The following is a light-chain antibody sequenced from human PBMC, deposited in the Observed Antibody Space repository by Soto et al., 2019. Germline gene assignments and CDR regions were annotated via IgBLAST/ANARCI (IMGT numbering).Light chain of an antibody. CDR1: SSDVGGYNY. J-gene: IGLJ2*01. V-gene: IGLV2-11*01. Sequence: QSALTQPRSVSGSLGQSVTISCTGTSSDVGGYNYVSWYQQHPGKVPKLMIFDVSKRPSGVPDRFSGSKSGNTASLTISGLQAEDEADYHCCSYAGSYILIFGGGTKVTVL. CDR2: DVS. CDR3: CSYAGSYILI.